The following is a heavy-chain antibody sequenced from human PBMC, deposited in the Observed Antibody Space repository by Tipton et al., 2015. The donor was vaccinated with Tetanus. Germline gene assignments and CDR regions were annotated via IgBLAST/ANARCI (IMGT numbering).Heavy chain of an antibody. CDR1: GFTFSSYW. V-gene: IGHV3-7*01. CDR3: ARERSSGCFDT. CDR2: IKQDGSEK. D-gene: IGHD1-26*01. Sequence: SLRLSCAASGFTFSSYWMSWVRQAPGKGLEWVANIKQDGSEKNYVDSVKGRFTISRDNAKNSLYLQMNTLRADDTALYYCARERSSGCFDTWGRGTLVTVSS. J-gene: IGHJ5*02.